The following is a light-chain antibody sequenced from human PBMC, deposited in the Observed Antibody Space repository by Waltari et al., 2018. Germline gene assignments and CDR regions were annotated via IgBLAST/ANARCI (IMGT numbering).Light chain of an antibody. CDR2: HNS. CDR1: HIVGKT. J-gene: IGLJ1*01. CDR3: QVWDSDRDHYV. V-gene: IGLV3-21*01. Sequence: SSPLIQPPSVSVAPGHTATITCRGSHIVGKTVHRYLQKSGQAPTLVIYHNSNRPSGIPQRVSGSKSGGTAALTINRVEAGDEGDYFCQVWDSDRDHYVFGSGTTVSVL.